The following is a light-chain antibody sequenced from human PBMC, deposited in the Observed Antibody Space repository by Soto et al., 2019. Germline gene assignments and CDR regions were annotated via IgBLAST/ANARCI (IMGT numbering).Light chain of an antibody. Sequence: EIVLTQSPGTLSLSPGERATLSCRASQSVSSNYLAWYQQKPGQAPRLLIYSASSRATGIPDRFSGSGSGTDFILTIGRLAPEDFAAYYCQQYGSASWTFGQGTKVDIK. CDR3: QQYGSASWT. V-gene: IGKV3-20*01. CDR2: SAS. J-gene: IGKJ1*01. CDR1: QSVSSNY.